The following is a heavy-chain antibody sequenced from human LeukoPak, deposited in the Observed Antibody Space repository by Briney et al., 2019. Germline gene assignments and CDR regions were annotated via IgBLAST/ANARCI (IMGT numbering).Heavy chain of an antibody. Sequence: GGSLRLSCAASGFTFSNASMSWVRQAPGKGLEWVSAISGSGGSTYYADSVKGRFTISRDNSKNTLYLQMNSLTAEDTAVYYCAKDRVVLLGGQGTLVTVSS. J-gene: IGHJ4*02. CDR3: AKDRVVLL. CDR1: GFTFSNAS. V-gene: IGHV3-23*01. CDR2: ISGSGGST. D-gene: IGHD2-15*01.